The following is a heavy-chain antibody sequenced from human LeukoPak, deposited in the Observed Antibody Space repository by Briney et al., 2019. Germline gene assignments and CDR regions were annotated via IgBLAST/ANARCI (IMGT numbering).Heavy chain of an antibody. CDR1: GFTFSSYW. CDR3: TTGGLAARHYVGVFDY. D-gene: IGHD6-6*01. J-gene: IGHJ4*02. CDR2: IKSKTDGGTT. Sequence: GGSLRLSCAASGFTFSSYWMHWVRQAPGKGLEWVGRIKSKTDGGTTDYAAPVKGRFTISRDDSKNTLYLQMNSLKTEDTAVYYCTTGGLAARHYVGVFDYWGQGTLVTVSS. V-gene: IGHV3-15*01.